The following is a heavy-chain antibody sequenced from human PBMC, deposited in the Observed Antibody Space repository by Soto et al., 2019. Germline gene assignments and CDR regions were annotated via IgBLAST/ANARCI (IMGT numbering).Heavy chain of an antibody. CDR2: MNPNSGNT. Sequence: GASVKVSCKASGYTFTSDDINWVRQATGQGLEWMGWMNPNSGNTGYAQKFQGRVTMTRNTSISTAYMELSSLRSEDTAVYYCARAQRSPAAGTGGVYYYGMDVWGQGTTVTVSS. V-gene: IGHV1-8*01. J-gene: IGHJ6*02. CDR1: GYTFTSDD. CDR3: ARAQRSPAAGTGGVYYYGMDV. D-gene: IGHD6-13*01.